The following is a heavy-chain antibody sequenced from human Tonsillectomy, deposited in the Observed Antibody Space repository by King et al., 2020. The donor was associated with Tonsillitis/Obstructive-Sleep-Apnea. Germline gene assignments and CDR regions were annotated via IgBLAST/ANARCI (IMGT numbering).Heavy chain of an antibody. CDR1: GDSVSSNSAA. J-gene: IGHJ4*02. D-gene: IGHD6-19*01. CDR2: TYYRSKWYN. V-gene: IGHV6-1*01. Sequence: VQLQQSGPGLVKPSQTLSLTCAISGDSVSSNSAAWTWIRQSPSRGLEWLGRTYYRSKWYNDYAVSVKSRVTINPDTSKNQFSLHLNSVTPEDTAVYYCARAQEYSSGWHKEGENSFDYWGQGTLVTVSS. CDR3: ARAQEYSSGWHKEGENSFDY.